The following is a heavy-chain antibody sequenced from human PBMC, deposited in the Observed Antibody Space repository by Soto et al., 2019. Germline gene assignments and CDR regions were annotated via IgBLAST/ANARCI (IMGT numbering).Heavy chain of an antibody. CDR1: GFSFSSYG. V-gene: IGHV3-30*03. J-gene: IGHJ4*02. Sequence: GGSLGLSCAASGFSFSSYGMQWVRQAPGKGLEWVAVIYDGSNKYYADSVKGRFTISRDNSKNTLYLQMGSLRPEDMAVYYCARDGRAMNDYWGQGTLVTGLL. CDR3: ARDGRAMNDY. CDR2: IYDGSNK. D-gene: IGHD5-18*01.